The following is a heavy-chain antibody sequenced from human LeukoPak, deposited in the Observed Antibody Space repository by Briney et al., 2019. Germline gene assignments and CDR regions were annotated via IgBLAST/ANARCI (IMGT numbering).Heavy chain of an antibody. CDR2: IRYHGSDK. J-gene: IGHJ6*03. V-gene: IGHV3-30*02. CDR1: GFTFSSYG. Sequence: GGSLRLSCAVSGFTFSSYGMHWVRQAPGKGLEWVAFIRYHGSDKYYADSVKGRFTISRDNSKNTLYLQMNSLRVEDTAVYYCAKVIYMEGWGKGTPVTVSS. D-gene: IGHD2/OR15-2a*01. CDR3: AKVIYMEG.